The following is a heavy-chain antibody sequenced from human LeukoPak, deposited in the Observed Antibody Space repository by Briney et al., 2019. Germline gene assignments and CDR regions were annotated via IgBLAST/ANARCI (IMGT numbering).Heavy chain of an antibody. D-gene: IGHD3-10*01. CDR1: GFTFSSYG. Sequence: PGRSLRLSCAASGFTFSSYGMHWVRQAPGKGLEWVAVISYDGSNKYYADSVKGRFTISRDNSKNTLYLQMNSLRAEDTAVYYCAKMVGYFVLWGRGTLVTVSS. CDR3: AKMVGYFVL. CDR2: ISYDGSNK. J-gene: IGHJ2*01. V-gene: IGHV3-30*18.